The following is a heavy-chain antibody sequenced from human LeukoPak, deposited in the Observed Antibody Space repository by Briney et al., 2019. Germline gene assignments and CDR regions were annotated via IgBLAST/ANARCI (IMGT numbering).Heavy chain of an antibody. D-gene: IGHD1-1*01. CDR1: GYTFTSYA. J-gene: IGHJ3*02. V-gene: IGHV7-4-1*02. CDR2: INTNTGNP. CDR3: ARALTDYSQLPSDAFDI. Sequence: GASVKVSCKASGYTFTSYAMNWVRQAPGQGLEWMGWINTNTGNPTYAQGFTGRFVFPLDTSVSTAYLQISSLKAEDTAVYYCARALTDYSQLPSDAFDIWGQGTMVTVSS.